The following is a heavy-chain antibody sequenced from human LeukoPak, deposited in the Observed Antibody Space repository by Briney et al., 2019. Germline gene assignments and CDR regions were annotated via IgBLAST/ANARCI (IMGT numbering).Heavy chain of an antibody. Sequence: SETLSLTCAVYGGSFSGYYWSWIRQPPGKGLEWIGYIYYSGSTNYNPSLKSRVTISVDTSKNQFSLKLSSVTAADTAVYYCASPRQNDYGDHAFDIWGQGTMVTVSS. V-gene: IGHV4-59*08. CDR2: IYYSGST. D-gene: IGHD4-17*01. J-gene: IGHJ3*02. CDR3: ASPRQNDYGDHAFDI. CDR1: GGSFSGYY.